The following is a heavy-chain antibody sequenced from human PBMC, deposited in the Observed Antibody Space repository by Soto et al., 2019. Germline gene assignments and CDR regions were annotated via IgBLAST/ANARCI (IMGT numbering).Heavy chain of an antibody. V-gene: IGHV3-48*03. J-gene: IGHJ6*02. D-gene: IGHD6-19*01. CDR2: ISSSGSTI. Sequence: EVQLVESGGGLVQPGGSLRLSCAASGFTFSSYEMNWVRQAPGKGLEWVSYISSSGSTIYYADSVKGRFTISRDNAKNSLYLQMNSLRAEDTAVYYCARTRSGWYYCYYGMDVWGQGTTVTVSS. CDR1: GFTFSSYE. CDR3: ARTRSGWYYCYYGMDV.